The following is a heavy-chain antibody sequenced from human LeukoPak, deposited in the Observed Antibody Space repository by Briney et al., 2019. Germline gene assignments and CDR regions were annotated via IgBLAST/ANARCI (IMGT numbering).Heavy chain of an antibody. CDR3: AEAGIVGRTFRIDY. CDR2: ISDSGDDT. CDR1: GFTFSSHW. V-gene: IGHV3-23*01. Sequence: GGSLRLSCEASGFTFSSHWMHWVRHAPGKGLVWVSSISDSGDDTYYADSVQGRFTISRDNAKNTLYLQMNSLRAEDTAIYYCAEAGIVGRTFRIDYWGQGTLVTVSS. J-gene: IGHJ4*02. D-gene: IGHD1-26*01.